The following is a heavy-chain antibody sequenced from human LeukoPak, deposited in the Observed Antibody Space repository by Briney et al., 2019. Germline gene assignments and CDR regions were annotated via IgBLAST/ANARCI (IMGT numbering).Heavy chain of an antibody. CDR3: AKRQWELVEFDAFDI. CDR2: ISWNSGSI. D-gene: IGHD1-26*01. Sequence: GGSLRLSCAASGFTFDDYAMHWVRQAPGKGLEWVSGISWNSGSIGYADSMKGRFTISRDNAKNSLYLQMNSLRAEDTALYYCAKRQWELVEFDAFDIWGQGTMVTVSS. CDR1: GFTFDDYA. V-gene: IGHV3-9*01. J-gene: IGHJ3*02.